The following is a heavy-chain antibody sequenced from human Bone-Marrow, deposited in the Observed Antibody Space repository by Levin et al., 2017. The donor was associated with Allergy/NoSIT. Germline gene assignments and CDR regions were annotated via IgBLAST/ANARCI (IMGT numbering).Heavy chain of an antibody. J-gene: IGHJ4*02. D-gene: IGHD5-24*01. CDR1: WDSVSSTSAA. CDR3: VREGPGVEAAFDY. Sequence: SQTLSLPCAISWDSVSSTSAAWNWIRQSPSRGLEWLGRTYYRSKWKNDYAVSVKGRITINPDTSKNQFSLQLNSVTPEDTAVYYCVREGPGVEAAFDYWGQGTLVTVSP. V-gene: IGHV6-1*01. CDR2: TYYRSKWKN.